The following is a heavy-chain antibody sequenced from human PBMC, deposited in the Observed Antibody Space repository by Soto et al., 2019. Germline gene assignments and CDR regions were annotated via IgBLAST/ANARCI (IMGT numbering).Heavy chain of an antibody. CDR1: GYTFTSYC. V-gene: IGHV1-18*04. CDR3: ARGGDYYGSGTGMNWFDP. D-gene: IGHD3-10*01. J-gene: IGHJ5*02. Sequence: ASVKVSCKASGYTFTSYCISWVLQAPGQGLEWMGWISAYNGNTNYAQKLQGRVTMTTDTSTSTAYMELRSLRSDDTAVYYCARGGDYYGSGTGMNWFDPWGQGTLVTVSS. CDR2: ISAYNGNT.